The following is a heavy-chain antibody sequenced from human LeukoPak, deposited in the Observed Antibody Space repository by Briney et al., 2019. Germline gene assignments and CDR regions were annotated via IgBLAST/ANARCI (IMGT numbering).Heavy chain of an antibody. CDR2: ISSSGSTK. V-gene: IGHV3-48*03. D-gene: IGHD2-2*01. CDR1: GCSFSSYE. J-gene: IGHJ4*02. Sequence: VGSLRLSCAASGCSFSSYEMNWVRQAPGEGLEGVSYISSSGSTKYYADSVKGRFTISRDNDKNTLYLQKNSLRAEDTAVYYCATRSRDMYGSSTSCTNLWGQGTLVTVSS. CDR3: ATRSRDMYGSSTSCTNL.